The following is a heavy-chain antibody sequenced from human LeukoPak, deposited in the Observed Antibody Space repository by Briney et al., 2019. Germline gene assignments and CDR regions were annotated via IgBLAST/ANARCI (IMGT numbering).Heavy chain of an antibody. CDR3: ARTTYCSSTSCRKGFDY. Sequence: GASVTVSCKASGYTFTGYYMHWVRQAPGQGLEWMGWINPNSGGTNYAQNFQGRVTMTRDTSISTAYMELSRLRSDDTAVYYCARTTYCSSTSCRKGFDYWGQGTLVTVSS. CDR1: GYTFTGYY. J-gene: IGHJ4*02. V-gene: IGHV1-2*02. CDR2: INPNSGGT. D-gene: IGHD2-2*01.